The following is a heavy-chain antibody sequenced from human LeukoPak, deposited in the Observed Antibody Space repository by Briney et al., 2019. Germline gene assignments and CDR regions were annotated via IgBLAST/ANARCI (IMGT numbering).Heavy chain of an antibody. CDR3: ARQDWVDY. J-gene: IGHJ4*02. D-gene: IGHD3/OR15-3a*01. V-gene: IGHV3-23*01. CDR1: GFSFSSYT. CDR2: ISGGGDTT. Sequence: GGSLRLSCSASGFSFSSYTMTWVRQAPGKGPEWVSIISGGGDTTFYTDSVKGRFTISRDNSKNSLYLQMNSLRAEDTAVYYCARQDWVDYWGQGTLVTVSS.